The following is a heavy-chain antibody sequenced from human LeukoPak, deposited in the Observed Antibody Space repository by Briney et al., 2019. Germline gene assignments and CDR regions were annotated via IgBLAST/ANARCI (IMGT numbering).Heavy chain of an antibody. CDR1: GYSISSGYY. Sequence: SETLSLTFAVSGYSISSGYYWGWIRQPPGKGLEWIGSIYHSGSTYYNPSLKSRVTISVDTSKNQFSLKLSSVTAADTAVYYCARQDQLRFLEWLLLPFDYWGQGTLVTVSS. J-gene: IGHJ4*02. CDR3: ARQDQLRFLEWLLLPFDY. CDR2: IYHSGST. D-gene: IGHD3-3*01. V-gene: IGHV4-38-2*01.